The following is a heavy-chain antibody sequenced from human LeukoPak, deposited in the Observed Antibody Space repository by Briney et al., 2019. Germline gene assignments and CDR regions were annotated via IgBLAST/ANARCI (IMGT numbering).Heavy chain of an antibody. Sequence: GGSLRLPCAASGFTFSTYHLNWVRQAPGKGLEWISFISSSSSTTYYTDSVKGRFTTFRDNAKNSLYLQMNSLRAEDTAVYYCARALGKGAFDIWGHGTMVTVSS. J-gene: IGHJ3*02. V-gene: IGHV3-48*01. CDR3: ARALGKGAFDI. CDR1: GFTFSTYH. CDR2: ISSSSSTT. D-gene: IGHD1-26*01.